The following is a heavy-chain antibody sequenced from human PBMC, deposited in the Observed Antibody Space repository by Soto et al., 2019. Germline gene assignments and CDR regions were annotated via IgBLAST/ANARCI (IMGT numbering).Heavy chain of an antibody. CDR2: IIPILGIA. V-gene: IGHV1-69*02. J-gene: IGHJ1*01. D-gene: IGHD3-22*01. Sequence: QVQLVQSGAEVKKPGSSVKVSCKASGGTFSSYTISWVRQAPGQGLEWMGRIIPILGIANYAQKFQGRVTITADKSTSTAYMELSSLRSEDTAVYYCARTPYYYDSSGYLFQHWGQGTLVTVSS. CDR3: ARTPYYYDSSGYLFQH. CDR1: GGTFSSYT.